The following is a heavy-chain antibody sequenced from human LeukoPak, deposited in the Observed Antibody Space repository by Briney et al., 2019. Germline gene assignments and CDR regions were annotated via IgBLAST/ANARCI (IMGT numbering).Heavy chain of an antibody. CDR1: GYTFTSYY. CDR3: ARDQGDYYDSSGYYYRTRYYFDF. Sequence: ASVKVSCKASGYTFTSYYMHWVRQAPGQGLEWMGIINPSGGSTSYAQKFQGRVTMTRDTSTSTVYMELSSLRSEDTAVYYCARDQGDYYDSSGYYYRTRYYFDFWGQGTLVTVSS. V-gene: IGHV1-46*01. D-gene: IGHD3-22*01. CDR2: INPSGGST. J-gene: IGHJ4*02.